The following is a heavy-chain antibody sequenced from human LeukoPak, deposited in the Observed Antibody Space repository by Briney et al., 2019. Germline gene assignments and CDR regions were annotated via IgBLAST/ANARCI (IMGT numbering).Heavy chain of an antibody. CDR3: ARKATMVRGVDNWFDP. Sequence: GGSLRLSCAASGFTFSSYEMNWVRQAPGKGLEWVSYISSSGSTIYYADSVKGRFTISRDNAKNSLYLQMNSLRAEDMAVYYCARKATMVRGVDNWFDPWGQGTLVTVSS. CDR1: GFTFSSYE. V-gene: IGHV3-48*03. CDR2: ISSSGSTI. J-gene: IGHJ5*02. D-gene: IGHD3-10*01.